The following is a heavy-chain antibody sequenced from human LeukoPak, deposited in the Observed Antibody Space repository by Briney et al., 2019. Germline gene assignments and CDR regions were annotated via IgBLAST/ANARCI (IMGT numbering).Heavy chain of an antibody. V-gene: IGHV4-4*02. J-gene: IGHJ4*02. CDR1: VGSISSSNW. Sequence: SETLSLTCAVSVGSISSSNWWSWVRQPPGKGLEWIGENYHSGSTNYNPSLQSRVTISVDKSKNQFSLKLSSVTASDTAVYYFSRESIEYSSSWEYFDYWGQRTQVSDCS. CDR2: NYHSGST. D-gene: IGHD6-6*01. CDR3: SRESIEYSSSWEYFDY.